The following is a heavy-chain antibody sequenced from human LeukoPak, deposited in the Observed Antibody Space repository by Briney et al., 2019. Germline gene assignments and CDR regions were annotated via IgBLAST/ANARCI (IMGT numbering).Heavy chain of an antibody. V-gene: IGHV4-4*07. J-gene: IGHJ5*02. CDR2: IYTSGST. CDR3: ARDVLLRFGEFALGWFDP. D-gene: IGHD3-10*01. CDR1: GGSISSYY. Sequence: SETLSLTCTVSGGSISSYYWSWIRQPAGKGLEWIGRIYTSGSTNYNPSLKSRVTISVDTSKNQFSLKLSSVTAADTAVYYCARDVLLRFGEFALGWFDPWGQGTLVTVSS.